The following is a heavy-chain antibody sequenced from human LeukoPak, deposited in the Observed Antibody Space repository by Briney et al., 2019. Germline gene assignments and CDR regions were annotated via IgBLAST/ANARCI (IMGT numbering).Heavy chain of an antibody. CDR3: ASRGDY. V-gene: IGHV3-21*01. CDR1: GFTFSNYG. Sequence: GGSLRLSCAASGFTFSNYGMHWVRQAPGKGLEWVSSISSSSVYIFYADSVKGRFTISRDNAKNSLYLQMNSLRAEDTAVYYCASRGDYWGQGTLVTVSS. CDR2: ISSSSVYI. D-gene: IGHD5-24*01. J-gene: IGHJ4*02.